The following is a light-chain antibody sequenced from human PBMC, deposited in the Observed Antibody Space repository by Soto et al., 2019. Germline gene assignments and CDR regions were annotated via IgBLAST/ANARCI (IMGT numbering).Light chain of an antibody. J-gene: IGKJ4*01. V-gene: IGKV3-20*01. CDR3: LQFGTSRLT. CDR1: QSVSSRS. CDR2: GAS. Sequence: EIVLTQSPGTLSLSPGERATLSCRASQSVSSRSLAWYQQKPGQAPRLLIYGASNRATGIPHRFSGSGSGTDFTLTIIILEPEDFAMYYCLQFGTSRLTFGGGTKVEIK.